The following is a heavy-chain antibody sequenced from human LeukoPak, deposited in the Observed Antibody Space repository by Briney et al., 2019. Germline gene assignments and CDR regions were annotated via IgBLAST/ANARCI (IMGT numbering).Heavy chain of an antibody. Sequence: SETLSLTCTVSGGSISSYYWSWIRQPPGKGLEWIGYIYYSGSTNYNPSLKSRVTISVDTSKNQFSLKLSSVTAADTAVYYCARDASGGPYYYYMDVWGKGTTVTVSS. J-gene: IGHJ6*03. CDR2: IYYSGST. CDR3: ARDASGGPYYYYMDV. V-gene: IGHV4-59*12. CDR1: GGSISSYY. D-gene: IGHD1-26*01.